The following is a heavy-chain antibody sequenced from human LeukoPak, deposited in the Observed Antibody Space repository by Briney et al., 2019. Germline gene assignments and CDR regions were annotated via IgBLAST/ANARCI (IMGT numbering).Heavy chain of an antibody. CDR2: ISYDGSNK. Sequence: GGSLRLSCAASGFTFSSYGVHWVRQAPGKGLEWVAVISYDGSNKYYADSVKGRFTISRDNSKNTLYLQMNSLRAEDTAVYYCAKDISGWYGSFAFDIWGQGTMVTVSS. V-gene: IGHV3-30*18. J-gene: IGHJ3*02. D-gene: IGHD6-19*01. CDR1: GFTFSSYG. CDR3: AKDISGWYGSFAFDI.